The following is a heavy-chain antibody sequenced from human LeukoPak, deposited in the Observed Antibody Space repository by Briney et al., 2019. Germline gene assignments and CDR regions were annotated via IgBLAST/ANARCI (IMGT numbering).Heavy chain of an antibody. CDR1: EYTFTDYY. D-gene: IGHD1-26*01. J-gene: IGHJ4*02. Sequence: VASVKVSCKASEYTFTDYYMHWVRQAPGQGLERMGWINPNSGDTNYAQKFQGRVTMTRDPSISTAYMELSRLRSDDTAVYYCARDAWLVGTTNLYYFDYWGQGALVTVSS. V-gene: IGHV1-2*02. CDR3: ARDAWLVGTTNLYYFDY. CDR2: INPNSGDT.